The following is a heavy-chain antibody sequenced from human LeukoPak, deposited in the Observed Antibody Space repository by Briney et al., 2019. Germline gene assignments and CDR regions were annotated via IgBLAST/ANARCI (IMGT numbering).Heavy chain of an antibody. D-gene: IGHD6-19*01. CDR3: VPQWLGTA. CDR2: ISSNGGST. CDR1: GFTFSSYT. V-gene: IGHV3-64D*06. J-gene: IGHJ5*02. Sequence: GGSLRFSCSASGFTFSSYTMHWVRQAPARGLEYVSLISSNGGSTYYADSVKGRFTISRDNSKNTLYLQMSSLRAEDTAVYYCVPQWLGTAWGQGTLVTVSS.